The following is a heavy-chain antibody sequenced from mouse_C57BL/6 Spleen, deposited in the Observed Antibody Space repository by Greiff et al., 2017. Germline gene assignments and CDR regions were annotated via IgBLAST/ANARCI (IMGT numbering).Heavy chain of an antibody. V-gene: IGHV5-4*01. CDR3: AREGGGGYAMDY. CDR2: ISDGGSYT. CDR1: GFTFSSYA. J-gene: IGHJ4*01. Sequence: EVQVVESGGGLVKPGGSLKLSCAASGFTFSSYAMSWVRQTPEKRLEWVATISDGGSYTYYPDNVKGRFTISRDNAKNNLYLQMSHLKSEDTAMDYCAREGGGGYAMDYGGQGTSVTVSS.